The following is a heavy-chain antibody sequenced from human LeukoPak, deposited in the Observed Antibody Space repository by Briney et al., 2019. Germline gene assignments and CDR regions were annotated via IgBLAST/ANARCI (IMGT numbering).Heavy chain of an antibody. V-gene: IGHV4-59*08. CDR2: IYYSGST. D-gene: IGHD4-23*01. CDR3: ARQGRGYGGNSDY. CDR1: GVSISSYY. J-gene: IGHJ4*02. Sequence: IPSETLSLTCTVSGVSISSYYWTWIRQPPGKGLEGIGYIYYSGSTNYNPSLKSRVTISVDTSKNQFSLKLSSVTAADTAVYYCARQGRGYGGNSDYWGQGTLVTVSS.